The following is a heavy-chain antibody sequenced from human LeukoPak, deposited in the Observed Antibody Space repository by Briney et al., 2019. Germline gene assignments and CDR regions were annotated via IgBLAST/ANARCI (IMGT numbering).Heavy chain of an antibody. CDR2: ISAYNGNT. D-gene: IGHD6-19*01. V-gene: IGHV1-18*04. J-gene: IGHJ5*02. Sequence: ASVKVSCKASGYTFTSYGISWVRQAPGQGLEWMGWISAYNGNTNYAQKLQGRVTMTTDTSTSTAYMELRSLRSDDTAVYYCARGKTSSGRRGNWFDPWGQGTLVTVSS. CDR1: GYTFTSYG. CDR3: ARGKTSSGRRGNWFDP.